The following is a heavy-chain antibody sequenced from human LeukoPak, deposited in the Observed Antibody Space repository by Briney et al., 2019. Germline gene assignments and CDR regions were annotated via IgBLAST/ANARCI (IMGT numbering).Heavy chain of an antibody. D-gene: IGHD3-16*01. Sequence: GGSLRLSCAASGFTFSSYGMHWVRQAPGKGLEWVAVISYDGSNKYYADSVKGRFTISRDNSKNTLHLQMNSLRAEDTAVYYCAKDRGCPDYWGQGTLVTVSS. J-gene: IGHJ4*02. CDR2: ISYDGSNK. CDR3: AKDRGCPDY. CDR1: GFTFSSYG. V-gene: IGHV3-30*18.